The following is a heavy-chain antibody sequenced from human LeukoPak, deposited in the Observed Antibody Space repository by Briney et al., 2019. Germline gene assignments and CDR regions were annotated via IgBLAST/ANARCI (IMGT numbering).Heavy chain of an antibody. D-gene: IGHD2-2*01. J-gene: IGHJ4*02. V-gene: IGHV1-2*06. CDR3: ARDRPYCSSTSYTQNENFDY. Sequence: ASVKVSCKASGYTFTGYYMHWVRQAPGQGLEWMGRINPNSGGTNYAQKFQGRVTMTRDTSISTAYMELSRLRSDDTAVYYCARDRPYCSSTSYTQNENFDYWGQGTLVTVSS. CDR2: INPNSGGT. CDR1: GYTFTGYY.